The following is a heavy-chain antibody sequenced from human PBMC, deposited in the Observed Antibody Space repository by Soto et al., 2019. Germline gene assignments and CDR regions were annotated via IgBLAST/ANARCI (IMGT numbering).Heavy chain of an antibody. CDR3: ARHGITGTTRRGNWFDP. D-gene: IGHD1-20*01. V-gene: IGHV1-69*12. CDR1: GGTFSSYA. Sequence: QVQLVQSGAEVKKPGSSVKVSCKASGGTFSSYANSWVRQAPGQGLECMGGIIPIFGTADYAQKFQGRVTITADESRSTASMELSSLRSEDTAVYYCARHGITGTTRRGNWFDPWGQGTLVTVSS. J-gene: IGHJ5*02. CDR2: IIPIFGTA.